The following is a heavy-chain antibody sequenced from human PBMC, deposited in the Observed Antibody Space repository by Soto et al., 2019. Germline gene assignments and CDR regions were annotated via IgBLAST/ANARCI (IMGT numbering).Heavy chain of an antibody. Sequence: GGSLRLSCAASGFTFSSYAMHWVRQAPGKGLEWVAVISYDGSNKYYADSVKGRFTISRDNSKNTLYLQMNSLRAEDTAVYYCARVPSSSWYWSWFDPWGQGTLVTVSS. CDR2: ISYDGSNK. J-gene: IGHJ5*02. D-gene: IGHD6-13*01. V-gene: IGHV3-30-3*01. CDR3: ARVPSSSWYWSWFDP. CDR1: GFTFSSYA.